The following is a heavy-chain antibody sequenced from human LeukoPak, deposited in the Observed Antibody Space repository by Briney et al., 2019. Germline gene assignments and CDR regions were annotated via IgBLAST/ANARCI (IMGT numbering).Heavy chain of an antibody. V-gene: IGHV3-9*01. CDR3: VRYSSSWGGYWYFDL. CDR2: ISWNSGSI. J-gene: IGHJ2*01. CDR1: GFTFDDYA. D-gene: IGHD6-13*01. Sequence: GGSLRLSCAASGFTFDDYAMHWVRQAPGKGLEWVSGISWNSGSIGYADSVKGRFTISRDNSKNTLYLQMNSLRAEDTAVYYCVRYSSSWGGYWYFDLWGRGTLVTVSS.